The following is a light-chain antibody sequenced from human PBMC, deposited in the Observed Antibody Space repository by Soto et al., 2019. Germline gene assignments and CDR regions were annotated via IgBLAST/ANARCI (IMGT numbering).Light chain of an antibody. J-gene: IGKJ1*01. CDR3: QHYNNWPPWT. CDR2: GAS. V-gene: IGKV3-15*01. Sequence: EVVLTHSPVTLSLSPGETATLSCSASKSFRGLLAWYQQKPGQAPRLLIYGASTRATGIPARFGGSGSGREFTLTISSLQSEDFAVYYCQHYNNWPPWTFGQGTKVDIK. CDR1: KSFRGL.